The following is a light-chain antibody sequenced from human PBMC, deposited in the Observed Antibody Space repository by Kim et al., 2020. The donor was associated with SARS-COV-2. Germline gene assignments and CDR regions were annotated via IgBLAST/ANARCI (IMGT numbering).Light chain of an antibody. CDR2: GAS. CDR1: QSIGSN. Sequence: EIVMTQSPATLSVSPGERATLSCRASQSIGSNLAWYQQKPGQAPRLLIYGASTRATGIPARFSGSGSGTEFTLTISSLQSEDFALYYCQQHNNWPLTFGQGTKVDIK. J-gene: IGKJ1*01. CDR3: QQHNNWPLT. V-gene: IGKV3-15*01.